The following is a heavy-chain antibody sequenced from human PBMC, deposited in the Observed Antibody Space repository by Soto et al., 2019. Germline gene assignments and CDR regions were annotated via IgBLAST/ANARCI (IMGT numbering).Heavy chain of an antibody. V-gene: IGHV4-59*01. Sequence: SETLSLTCTVSGASISVYSWSWIRQPPGKGLEWIGYIYYSGSTNYNPSLKSRVAISVDTSKNQFSLKLSSVTAADTAVYYCARSTDRSGWRFDYWGKGTQVTVYS. CDR2: IYYSGST. J-gene: IGHJ4*02. CDR1: GASISVYS. CDR3: ARSTDRSGWRFDY. D-gene: IGHD6-19*01.